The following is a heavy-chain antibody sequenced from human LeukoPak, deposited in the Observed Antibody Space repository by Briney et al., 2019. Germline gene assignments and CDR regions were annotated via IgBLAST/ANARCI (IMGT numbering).Heavy chain of an antibody. CDR3: AIMHGYYDGSGYWVQ. Sequence: GGCQRLSCAPSGFTLGSYGMSGVPEAPGRGWECGSFITRNADRTSYADSVEGRFTISRDNPRNTLYMQMNSLRDEDTAVYYCAIMHGYYDGSGYWVQWGQGTLVTVSS. D-gene: IGHD3-22*01. CDR1: GFTLGSYG. V-gene: IGHV3-23*01. J-gene: IGHJ1*01. CDR2: ITRNADRT.